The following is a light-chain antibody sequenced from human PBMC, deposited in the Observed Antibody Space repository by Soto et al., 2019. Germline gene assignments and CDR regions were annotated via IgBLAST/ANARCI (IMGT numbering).Light chain of an antibody. J-gene: IGLJ3*02. V-gene: IGLV1-47*01. CDR2: RDS. Sequence: QAVVTQPPSASGTPGQRVTISCSERSSSIGSNYIYWYQQLPGTAPKLLIYRDSQRPSGVPDRFSGSKSGTSAALAISGLRCDDEADYYCAAWDDSLRGWVFGGGTKVTVL. CDR3: AAWDDSLRGWV. CDR1: SSSIGSNY.